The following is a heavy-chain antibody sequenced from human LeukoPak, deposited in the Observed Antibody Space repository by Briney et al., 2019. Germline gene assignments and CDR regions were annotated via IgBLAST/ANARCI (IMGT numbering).Heavy chain of an antibody. Sequence: SETLSLTCTVSGGSISSGGYYWSWIRQHPGKGLEWIGYIYYSGSTYYNPSLKSRVTISVDTSKNQFSLKLSSVTAADTAVYYCARDRYYYRPWPRRYDAFDIWGQGTMVTVSS. CDR2: IYYSGST. CDR1: GGSISSGGYY. V-gene: IGHV4-31*03. CDR3: ARDRYYYRPWPRRYDAFDI. D-gene: IGHD3-22*01. J-gene: IGHJ3*02.